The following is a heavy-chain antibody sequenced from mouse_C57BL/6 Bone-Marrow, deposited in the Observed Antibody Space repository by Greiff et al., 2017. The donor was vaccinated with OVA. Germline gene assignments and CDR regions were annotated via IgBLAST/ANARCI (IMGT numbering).Heavy chain of an antibody. Sequence: QVQLQQSGAELVKPGASVKISCKASGYAFSSYWMNWVKQRPGKGLEWIGQIYPGDGDTNYNGKFKGKATLTADKSSSTAYMQLSSLTSEDSAVYYWARVYDGYYGGYFDVWGTGTTVTVSS. CDR2: IYPGDGDT. CDR3: ARVYDGYYGGYFDV. J-gene: IGHJ1*03. CDR1: GYAFSSYW. V-gene: IGHV1-80*01. D-gene: IGHD2-3*01.